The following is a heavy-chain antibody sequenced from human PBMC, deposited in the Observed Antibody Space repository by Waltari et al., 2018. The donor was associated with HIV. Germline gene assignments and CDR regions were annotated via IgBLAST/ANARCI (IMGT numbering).Heavy chain of an antibody. Sequence: EVQLVESGGDLVQPGGSLRLSCTASGFTFTNYWMPWVRQGHGKGLVWVSCIDNDGISTTYADAVKGRFTVSRDNAKNTLYLQMDSLRVEDTATYYCARGLVGYGSGSPSGYWGQGTLVTVSS. CDR1: GFTFTNYW. CDR2: IDNDGIST. D-gene: IGHD3-10*01. J-gene: IGHJ4*02. V-gene: IGHV3-74*03. CDR3: ARGLVGYGSGSPSGY.